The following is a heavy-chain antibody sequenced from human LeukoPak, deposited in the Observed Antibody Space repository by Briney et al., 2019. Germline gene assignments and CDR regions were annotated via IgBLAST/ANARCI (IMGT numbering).Heavy chain of an antibody. J-gene: IGHJ4*02. Sequence: SETLSLTCAVSGGSISSGGYSWSWIRQPPGKGLEWIGYTYHSGSTYYNPSLKSRVTTSVDRSKNQFSLKLSSVTAADTAVYYCARGGSGVIDYWGQGTLVTVSS. CDR1: GGSISSGGYS. D-gene: IGHD7-27*01. CDR3: ARGGSGVIDY. CDR2: TYHSGST. V-gene: IGHV4-30-2*01.